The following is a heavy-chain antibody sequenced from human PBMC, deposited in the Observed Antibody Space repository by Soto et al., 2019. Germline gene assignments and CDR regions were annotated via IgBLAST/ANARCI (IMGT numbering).Heavy chain of an antibody. Sequence: EVQLVESGGGLVQPGGSLRLSCAASGFTFSGSAMHWVRQASGKGLEWVGRIRSKANSYATAYAASVKGRFTISRDDSKNTAYLQMNSLKTEDTAVYYCTRHLVTGGAARPAYYYGMDVWGQGTTVTVSS. J-gene: IGHJ6*02. V-gene: IGHV3-73*01. D-gene: IGHD6-6*01. CDR3: TRHLVTGGAARPAYYYGMDV. CDR1: GFTFSGSA. CDR2: IRSKANSYAT.